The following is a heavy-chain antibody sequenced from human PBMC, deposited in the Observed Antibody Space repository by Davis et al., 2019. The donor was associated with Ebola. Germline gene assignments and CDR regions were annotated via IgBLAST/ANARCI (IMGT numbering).Heavy chain of an antibody. V-gene: IGHV6-1*01. J-gene: IGHJ6*02. D-gene: IGHD1-26*01. CDR1: GDSVFGKNGA. CDR2: TYYSSKWYT. CDR3: ARGWGQHGMGV. Sequence: HSQTLSLTCAISGDSVFGKNGAWNWIRQSPSRGLEWLGRTYYSSKWYTDSTLSVKSRVTISADTAKNQLSLHLDSVTPEDTAVYYCARGWGQHGMGVWGQGTTVTVSS.